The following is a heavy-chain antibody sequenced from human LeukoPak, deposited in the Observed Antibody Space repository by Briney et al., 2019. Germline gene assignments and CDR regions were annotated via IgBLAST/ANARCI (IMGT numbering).Heavy chain of an antibody. D-gene: IGHD6-13*01. CDR1: GHTFIDYG. V-gene: IGHV1-69*05. J-gene: IGHJ4*02. CDR2: IIPIFGTA. Sequence: SVKVSCKASGHTFIDYGVSWVRQAPGQGLEWMGRIIPIFGTANYAQKFQGRVTITTDESMSTAYMELSTLRSDDTAVYYCARERPPGDSSNWFLEGYFDIWGQGTLVTVSS. CDR3: ARERPPGDSSNWFLEGYFDI.